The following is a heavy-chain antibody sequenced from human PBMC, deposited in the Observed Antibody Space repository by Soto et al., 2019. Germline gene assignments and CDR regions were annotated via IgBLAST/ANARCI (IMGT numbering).Heavy chain of an antibody. J-gene: IGHJ2*01. CDR2: IIPALGTA. Sequence: QDQLVQSGAEVKKPGSSVKVSCKASGGTFSSHTFSWVRQAPGQGLEWMGRIIPALGTATYAQKFQGRVPITADESATTVYIELTSLRSVDTAVYYCARLDSGDYWYFDLWGRGTLVTVSS. CDR3: ARLDSGDYWYFDL. V-gene: IGHV1-69*08. D-gene: IGHD4-17*01. CDR1: GGTFSSHT.